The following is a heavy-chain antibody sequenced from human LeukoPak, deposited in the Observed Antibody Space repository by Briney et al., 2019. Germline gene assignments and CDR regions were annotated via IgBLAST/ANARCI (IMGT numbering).Heavy chain of an antibody. J-gene: IGHJ4*02. V-gene: IGHV4-34*01. CDR1: GGSFSGYY. CDR3: ATDGAPPGIAAAGTPLDY. CDR2: INHSGST. Sequence: SETLSLTRAVYGGSFSGYYWSWIRQPPGKGLEWIGEINHSGSTNYNPSLKSRVTISVDTSKNQFSLKLSSVTAADTAVYYCATDGAPPGIAAAGTPLDYWGQGTLVTVSS. D-gene: IGHD6-13*01.